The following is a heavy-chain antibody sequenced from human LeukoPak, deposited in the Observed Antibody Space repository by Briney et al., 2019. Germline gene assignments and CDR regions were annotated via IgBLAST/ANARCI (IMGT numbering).Heavy chain of an antibody. CDR2: LYIGGNT. D-gene: IGHD1-26*01. V-gene: IGHV3-53*01. J-gene: IGHJ1*01. CDR1: GFSVSSNY. CDR3: ARELAVGAITEYFQD. Sequence: PGGSLRLSCVASGFSVSSNYMAWVRQPPGKGLEWVSVLYIGGNTYYGDFVKGRFTISRDNSRNTLYLQMNSLRVDDTDVYYCARELAVGAITEYFQDWGQGTLVTVSS.